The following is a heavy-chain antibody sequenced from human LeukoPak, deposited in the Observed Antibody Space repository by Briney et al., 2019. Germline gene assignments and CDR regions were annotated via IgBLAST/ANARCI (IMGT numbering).Heavy chain of an antibody. Sequence: GGSLRLSCAASGFTVSSNYMSWVRQAPGKGLEWVSVIYSGGSTYYADSVKGRFTISRDNSKNTLHLQMNSLRAEDTAVYYCARGTYYDFWSGYYTGYYYYYGMDVWGQGTTVTVSS. J-gene: IGHJ6*02. CDR2: IYSGGST. D-gene: IGHD3-3*01. V-gene: IGHV3-53*01. CDR3: ARGTYYDFWSGYYTGYYYYYGMDV. CDR1: GFTVSSNY.